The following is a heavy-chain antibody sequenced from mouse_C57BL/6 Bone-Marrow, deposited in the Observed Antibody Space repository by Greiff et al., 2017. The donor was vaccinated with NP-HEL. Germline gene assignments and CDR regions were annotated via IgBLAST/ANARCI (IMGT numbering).Heavy chain of an antibody. J-gene: IGHJ2*01. V-gene: IGHV1-74*01. D-gene: IGHD1-1*01. Sequence: QVQLQQPGAELVKPGASVKVSCKASGYTFTSYWMHWVKQRPGQGLEWIGRIHPSDSDTNYNQKFKGKATLTVEKSPSTAYMQLSGLTSEDSAVYYCAIGGGSSLFDYWGQGTTLTVSS. CDR2: IHPSDSDT. CDR1: GYTFTSYW. CDR3: AIGGGSSLFDY.